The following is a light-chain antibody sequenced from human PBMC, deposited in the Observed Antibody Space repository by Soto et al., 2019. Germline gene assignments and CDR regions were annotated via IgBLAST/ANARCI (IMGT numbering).Light chain of an antibody. CDR1: QSVSSY. Sequence: EIVMTQSPATLSVSPGERATLSCRASQSVSSYLAWYQQKPGQAPRLLIYDASNRATGIPARFSGSGSGTEFTLTISSLQPDDFATYYCQQYNSYPLTFGGGTKVDIK. CDR3: QQYNSYPLT. V-gene: IGKV3D-15*01. CDR2: DAS. J-gene: IGKJ4*01.